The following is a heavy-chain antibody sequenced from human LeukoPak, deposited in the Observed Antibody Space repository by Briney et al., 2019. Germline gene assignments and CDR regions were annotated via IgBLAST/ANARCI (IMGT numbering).Heavy chain of an antibody. CDR3: ARGEWELLGAFDI. CDR1: GYTFTSYD. CDR2: MNPNSGNT. J-gene: IGHJ3*02. V-gene: IGHV1-8*03. Sequence: ASVKVSCKASGYTFTSYDINWVRQATGQGLEWMGWMNPNSGNTGYAQKFQGRATITRNTSISTAYMELSSLRSEDTAVYYCARGEWELLGAFDIWGQGTMVTVSS. D-gene: IGHD1-26*01.